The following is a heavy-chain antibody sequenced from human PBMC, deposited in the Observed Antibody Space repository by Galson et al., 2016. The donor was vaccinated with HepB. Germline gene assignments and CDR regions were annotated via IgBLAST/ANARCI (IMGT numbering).Heavy chain of an antibody. CDR3: TTDDYYDRSGYHAAFDI. V-gene: IGHV3-15*07. D-gene: IGHD3-22*01. J-gene: IGHJ3*02. CDR2: IKSKTDGGTT. Sequence: SLRLSCAASGFTFSNAWMNWVRQAPGKGLEWVGRIKSKTDGGTTDYAAPVKGRFTISRDDSKNTLYLQMNSLKTEDTAVYYCTTDDYYDRSGYHAAFDIWGQGTMVTVSS. CDR1: GFTFSNAW.